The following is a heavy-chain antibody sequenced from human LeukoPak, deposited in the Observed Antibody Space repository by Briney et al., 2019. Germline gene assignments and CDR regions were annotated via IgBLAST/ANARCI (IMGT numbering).Heavy chain of an antibody. CDR1: GFTFSSYS. Sequence: GGSLRLSCAASGFTFSSYSMNWVRQVPGKGLEWVSSISSSSSYIYYADSVKGRFTISRDNAKNSLYLQMNSLRAEDTAVYYCARQRYCSSTSCPDAFDIWGQGTMVTVSS. CDR2: ISSSSSYI. J-gene: IGHJ3*02. D-gene: IGHD2-2*01. CDR3: ARQRYCSSTSCPDAFDI. V-gene: IGHV3-21*01.